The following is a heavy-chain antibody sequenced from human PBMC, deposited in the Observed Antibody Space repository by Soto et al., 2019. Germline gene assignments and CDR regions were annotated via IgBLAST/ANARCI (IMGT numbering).Heavy chain of an antibody. Sequence: QVQLQESGPGLVKPSGTLSLTCAVSGGSISSSNWWSWVRQPPGRGLEWIGEIYHSGSTNYNPSLKSRVTISVAKSKNQCSLRLNSVTAADTAVYYCAGESAAGYGMDVWGQGTTVSVSS. D-gene: IGHD6-13*01. CDR3: AGESAAGYGMDV. V-gene: IGHV4-4*02. CDR1: GGSISSSNW. CDR2: IYHSGST. J-gene: IGHJ6*02.